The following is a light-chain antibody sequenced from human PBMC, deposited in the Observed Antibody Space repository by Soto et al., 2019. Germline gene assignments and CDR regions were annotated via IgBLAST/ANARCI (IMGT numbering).Light chain of an antibody. V-gene: IGKV3-11*01. CDR1: QSVSTY. Sequence: EIVLTQSPATLSLSPGERATLSCRASQSVSTYLAWYQQKPGQAPRLLIYDASNRATGIPVRFSGSGSGTDFTLTISSLEPEDFAVYYCQHRSNWPRTFGQGTKLEIK. J-gene: IGKJ2*01. CDR2: DAS. CDR3: QHRSNWPRT.